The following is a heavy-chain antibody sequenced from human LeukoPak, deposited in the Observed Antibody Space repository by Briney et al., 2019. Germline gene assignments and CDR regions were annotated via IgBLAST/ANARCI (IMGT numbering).Heavy chain of an antibody. Sequence: SVKVSCKASGGTFSSYTISWVRQAPGQGLEWMGRIIPILGIANYAQKFQGRVTITADKSTSTAYMELSSLTSEDTAVYYCARGAAAGTGNYWGQGTLVTVSS. V-gene: IGHV1-69*02. D-gene: IGHD6-13*01. CDR1: GGTFSSYT. J-gene: IGHJ4*02. CDR3: ARGAAAGTGNY. CDR2: IIPILGIA.